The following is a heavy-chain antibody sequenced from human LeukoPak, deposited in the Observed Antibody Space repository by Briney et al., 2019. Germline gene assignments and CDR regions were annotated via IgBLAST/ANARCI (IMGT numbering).Heavy chain of an antibody. CDR1: GYTFTGYY. J-gene: IGHJ6*02. CDR3: ARAMSLSVPAAIPYYYYGMDV. V-gene: IGHV1-2*02. CDR2: INPNSGGT. D-gene: IGHD2-2*01. Sequence: ASVTVSCKASGYTFTGYYMHWVRQAPGQGLEWMGWINPNSGGTNYAQKFQGRVTMTRDTSISTAYMELSRLRSDDTAVYYCARAMSLSVPAAIPYYYYGMDVWGQGTTVTVSS.